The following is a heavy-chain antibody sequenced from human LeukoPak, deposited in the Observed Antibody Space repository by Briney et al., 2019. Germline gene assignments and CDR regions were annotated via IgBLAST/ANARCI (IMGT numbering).Heavy chain of an antibody. J-gene: IGHJ3*01. Sequence: PSETLSLTCTVSGGSISSFYWNWIPQPPGKGLEWVGYVFYSGNTNYNPSLGSRVTISEDTSKNQFSLNLNSLTAADTAVYYCARGLPGHDAFDVWGQGTVVSLST. CDR2: VFYSGNT. V-gene: IGHV4-59*13. D-gene: IGHD3-16*01. CDR3: ARGLPGHDAFDV. CDR1: GGSISSFY.